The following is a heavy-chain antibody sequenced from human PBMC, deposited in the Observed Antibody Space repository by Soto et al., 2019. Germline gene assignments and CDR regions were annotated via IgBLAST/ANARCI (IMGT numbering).Heavy chain of an antibody. CDR2: ISSSAGTI. V-gene: IGHV3-11*01. J-gene: IGHJ6*02. CDR3: ARATYCGSGNYYYYALYV. D-gene: IGHD3-10*01. Sequence: QVQLVESGGGLVKPGGSLRLSCAASGLTFSDHYMTWVRQALWKGLEWISYISSSAGTIYYAYSVKGRFTISRDNAKNSLYLQMTNRRVEDTAVYYCARATYCGSGNYYYYALYVWGQGTTVNVSS. CDR1: GLTFSDHY.